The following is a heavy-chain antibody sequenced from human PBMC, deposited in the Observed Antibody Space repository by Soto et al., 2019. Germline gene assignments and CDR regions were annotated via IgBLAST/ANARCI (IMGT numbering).Heavy chain of an antibody. CDR2: VGIGSGST. V-gene: IGHV1-58*01. CDR1: GFMFTTSS. J-gene: IGHJ4*02. D-gene: IGHD4-17*01. Sequence: QMELVQSGPEVKKPGTSVKVSCKATGFMFTTSSVQGVRQTRGRLLEWIGCVGIGSGSTKYAQKFQERVTITSDVSTSTAYMDLSSLRSEDTAVYYCVTSSGAYYGGIDLWGQGTPVTVSS. CDR3: VTSSGAYYGGIDL.